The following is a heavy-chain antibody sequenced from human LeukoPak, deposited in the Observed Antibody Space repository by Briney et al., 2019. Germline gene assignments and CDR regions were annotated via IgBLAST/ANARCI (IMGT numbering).Heavy chain of an antibody. Sequence: GGSLRLSCAASGFTFSDYYMSWIRQAPGKGLEWVSYISSSGSTIYYADSVKGRFTVSRDNAKNSLYLQMNSLRAEDTAVYYCASGGDCSGGSCYSNDAFDIWGQGTMVTVSS. D-gene: IGHD2-15*01. CDR2: ISSSGSTI. V-gene: IGHV3-11*01. J-gene: IGHJ3*02. CDR3: ASGGDCSGGSCYSNDAFDI. CDR1: GFTFSDYY.